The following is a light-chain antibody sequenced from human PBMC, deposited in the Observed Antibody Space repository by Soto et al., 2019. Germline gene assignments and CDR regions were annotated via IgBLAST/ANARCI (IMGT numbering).Light chain of an antibody. CDR3: QQYNSYSPT. CDR2: KAS. Sequence: DIQMTQSPSTLSASVGDRVTITCRASQSISTWLAWYQQEPGKAPKLLIHKASSLQIGVPSRFSGSGSGTDFTLTISSLHPDDFATYYCQQYNSYSPTFGQGTRVEIK. V-gene: IGKV1-5*03. CDR1: QSISTW. J-gene: IGKJ1*01.